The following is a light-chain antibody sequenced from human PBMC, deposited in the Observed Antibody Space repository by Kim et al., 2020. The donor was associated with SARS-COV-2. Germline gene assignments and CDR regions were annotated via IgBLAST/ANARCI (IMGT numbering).Light chain of an antibody. J-gene: IGKJ1*01. Sequence: EIVLTQSPGTLSLSPGERATLSCRASQSITRNFLTWYHHKPGQAPRLLIYGASTRATGIPDRFSGSGSGTDFTLTISGLEPEDFAVYYCQYFGTTSLTFGQGTKVDIK. CDR3: QYFGTTSLT. V-gene: IGKV3-20*01. CDR2: GAS. CDR1: QSITRNF.